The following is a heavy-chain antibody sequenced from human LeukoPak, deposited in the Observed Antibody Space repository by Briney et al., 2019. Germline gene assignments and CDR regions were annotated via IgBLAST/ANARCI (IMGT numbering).Heavy chain of an antibody. Sequence: GESLRISCKGSGYSFTSYWISWVRQMPGKGLAWMGRIDPSDSYTNYSPSFQGHVTISADKSISTAYLQWSSLKASDTAMYYCARSGGNFYSSTWYGHWGQGTLVTVSS. D-gene: IGHD6-13*01. CDR1: GYSFTSYW. CDR3: ARSGGNFYSSTWYGH. CDR2: IDPSDSYT. J-gene: IGHJ1*01. V-gene: IGHV5-10-1*01.